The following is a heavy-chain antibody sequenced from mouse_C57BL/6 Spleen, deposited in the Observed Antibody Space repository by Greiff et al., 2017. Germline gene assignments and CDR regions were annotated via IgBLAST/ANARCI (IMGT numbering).Heavy chain of an antibody. CDR3: ARDLYYFDY. Sequence: VQLQQPGAELVKPGASVKMSCKASGYTFTSYWITWVKQRPGQGLEWIGDIYPGSGSTNYNEKFKSKATLTVDTASSSAYMQLSSLTSEDSAVYYCARDLYYFDYWGQGTTLTVSS. CDR2: IYPGSGST. V-gene: IGHV1-55*01. CDR1: GYTFTSYW. J-gene: IGHJ2*01.